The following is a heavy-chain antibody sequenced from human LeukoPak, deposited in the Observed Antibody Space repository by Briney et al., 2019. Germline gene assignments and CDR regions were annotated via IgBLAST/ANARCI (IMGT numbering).Heavy chain of an antibody. CDR2: IFHNGNT. CDR3: ARGGYYYLDV. Sequence: PSETLSLTCTVAGASIITYDCSSIRQPPGKWLEWIAYIFHNGNTNYNPSLKSRVTISIDTSRNQFSLKLNSMTAADTAVYYCARGGYYYLDVWGKGTTVTVSS. V-gene: IGHV4-59*12. CDR1: GASIITYD. J-gene: IGHJ6*03.